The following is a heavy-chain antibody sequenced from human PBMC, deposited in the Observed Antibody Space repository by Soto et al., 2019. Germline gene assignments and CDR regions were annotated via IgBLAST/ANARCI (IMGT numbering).Heavy chain of an antibody. D-gene: IGHD3-22*01. Sequence: ASVKVSCKASGYTFTSYAMHWVRQAPGQRLEWMGWINAGNGNTKYSQMFQGRVTITRDTSASTAYMELSSLRSEDTAVYYCARGGYYGRSGYYPWGQGTLVTISS. V-gene: IGHV1-3*01. CDR3: ARGGYYGRSGYYP. CDR1: GYTFTSYA. CDR2: INAGNGNT. J-gene: IGHJ5*02.